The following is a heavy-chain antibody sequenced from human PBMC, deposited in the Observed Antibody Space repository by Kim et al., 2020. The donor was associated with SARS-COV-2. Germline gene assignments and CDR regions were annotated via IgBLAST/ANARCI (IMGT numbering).Heavy chain of an antibody. J-gene: IGHJ4*02. CDR3: ARGVIDTASYFDY. D-gene: IGHD3-10*01. V-gene: IGHV7-4-1*02. Sequence: YAQSVTGRFVFSLDASVSTAKLQISSLKAEDTAVYYCARGVIDTASYFDYWGQGTLVTVSS.